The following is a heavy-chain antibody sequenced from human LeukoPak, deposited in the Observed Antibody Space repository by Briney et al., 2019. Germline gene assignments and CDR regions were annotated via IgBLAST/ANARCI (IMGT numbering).Heavy chain of an antibody. CDR3: AKGPSYGSGSYDFDY. V-gene: IGHV3-30*02. CDR2: IRYDGSNK. CDR1: GFTFSSYG. Sequence: PGGSLRLSCAASGFTFSSYGMHWVRQAPGKGLEWVAFIRYDGSNKYYADSVKGRFTISRDNSKNTLYLQMNSLRAEDTAVYYCAKGPSYGSGSYDFDYWGQGTLVTVSS. J-gene: IGHJ4*02. D-gene: IGHD3-10*01.